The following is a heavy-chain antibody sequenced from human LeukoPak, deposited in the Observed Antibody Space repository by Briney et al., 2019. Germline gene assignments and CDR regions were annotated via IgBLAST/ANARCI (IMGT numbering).Heavy chain of an antibody. CDR3: GRGSVGFGELNY. CDR2: ISYDGSNK. V-gene: IGHV3-30-3*01. J-gene: IGHJ4*02. D-gene: IGHD3-10*01. CDR1: GFTFSSYA. Sequence: GSLRLSCAASGFTFSSYAMHWVRQAPGKGLEWVAVISYDGSNKFYADSVKGRFTLSRDNSKNTLYLQMNSLGIEDTAVYYCGRGSVGFGELNYWGQGTLVTVSS.